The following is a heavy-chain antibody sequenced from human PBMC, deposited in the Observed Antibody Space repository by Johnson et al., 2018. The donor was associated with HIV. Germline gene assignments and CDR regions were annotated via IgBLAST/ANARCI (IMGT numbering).Heavy chain of an antibody. Sequence: VQLVESGGGLVQPGRSLRLSCAASGFTFDDYAMHWVRQAPGKGLEWVSGINWNGGSTGYADSVKGRLSISRDNAKKSLYLQMNSLRAEDTALYYCARSNWNYGDAFDIWGQGTMVTVSS. D-gene: IGHD1-7*01. CDR1: GFTFDDYA. CDR3: ARSNWNYGDAFDI. V-gene: IGHV3-9*01. J-gene: IGHJ3*02. CDR2: INWNGGST.